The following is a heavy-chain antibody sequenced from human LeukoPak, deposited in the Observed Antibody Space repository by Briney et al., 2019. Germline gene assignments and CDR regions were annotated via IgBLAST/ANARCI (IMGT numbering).Heavy chain of an antibody. CDR3: ARSTYSSGWPTDY. V-gene: IGHV1-2*02. CDR1: GYTFTGYY. J-gene: IGHJ4*02. CDR2: TNPNSGGT. Sequence: ASVKVSCKASGYTFTGYYMHWVRQAPGQGLEWMGWTNPNSGGTNYAQKFQGRVAMTRDTSISTAYMELSRLRSDDTAVYYCARSTYSSGWPTDYWGQGTLVTVSS. D-gene: IGHD6-19*01.